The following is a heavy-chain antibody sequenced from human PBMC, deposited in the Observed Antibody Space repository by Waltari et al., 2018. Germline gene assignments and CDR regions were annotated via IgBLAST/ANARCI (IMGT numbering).Heavy chain of an antibody. Sequence: EVQLVESGGGLVQPGRSLRLSCAVSGFTFDDYAMHWVRQAPGKGLGWVSGINWDSGSIGYGDSVKGRFTISRDNARSLLYLQMNSLTTEDTALYYCVKKNDEVYDRNGLVYDAFDMWGQGTMVTVSS. CDR1: GFTFDDYA. V-gene: IGHV3-9*01. D-gene: IGHD3-22*01. CDR3: VKKNDEVYDRNGLVYDAFDM. CDR2: INWDSGSI. J-gene: IGHJ3*02.